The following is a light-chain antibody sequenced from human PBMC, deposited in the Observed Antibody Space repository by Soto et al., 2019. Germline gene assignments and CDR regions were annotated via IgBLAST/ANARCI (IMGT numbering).Light chain of an antibody. CDR3: QVHLPSPPGYT. CDR2: GAS. CDR1: QFAYNSQ. J-gene: IGKJ2*01. Sequence: EIVLTQSPGTLSLSPGERATLSCRTSQFAYNSQSAWYQQRSGHSPRLLIHGASSRAAGIPDRFSGSGSGTDGILTVSRLEPEDFAVYYCQVHLPSPPGYTVGQGTKLEIK. V-gene: IGKV3-20*01.